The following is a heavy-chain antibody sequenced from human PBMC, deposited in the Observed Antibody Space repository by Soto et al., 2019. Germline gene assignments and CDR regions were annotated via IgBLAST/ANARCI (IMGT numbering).Heavy chain of an antibody. CDR3: ARALAGGVKTIYYYYGMDV. CDR1: GYTFSNFA. D-gene: IGHD3-16*01. J-gene: IGHJ6*02. V-gene: IGHV1-3*01. CDR2: INPGNGNT. Sequence: GASVKVSCKASGYTFSNFAMHWVRQAPGQRLEWMGWINPGNGNTKYSQTFQGRVTITRDTSASTAYMELSSLRSEDTAVYYCARALAGGVKTIYYYYGMDVWGQGTTVTVS.